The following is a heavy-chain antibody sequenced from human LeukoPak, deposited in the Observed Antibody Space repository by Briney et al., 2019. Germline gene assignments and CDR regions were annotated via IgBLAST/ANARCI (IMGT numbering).Heavy chain of an antibody. Sequence: ASVKVSCKASGYTFNTYGITWVRQAPGQGLEWMGWISAYNGDTNYAQKFQGRLTMTTDTSTSTAFMDLRRLRPDDTAVYYCARDRPTSAWYSGFVDPFDYWGQGTLVTVSS. V-gene: IGHV1-18*01. CDR2: ISAYNGDT. D-gene: IGHD6-19*01. J-gene: IGHJ4*02. CDR1: GYTFNTYG. CDR3: ARDRPTSAWYSGFVDPFDY.